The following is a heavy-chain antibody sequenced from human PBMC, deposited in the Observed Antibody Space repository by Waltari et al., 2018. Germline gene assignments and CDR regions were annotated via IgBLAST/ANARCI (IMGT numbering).Heavy chain of an antibody. CDR2: IKTDGSAQ. V-gene: IGHV3-7*01. CDR1: EFSFSTSW. D-gene: IGHD6-19*01. J-gene: IGHJ4*02. CDR3: ARDPGWGALDY. Sequence: VQLVESGGGLVQPGGSLRLSGVASEFSFSTSWMSWVRQAPGKGLEWVAIIKTDGSAQDYVDSVKGRFSISRDNAKRSLYLQMNSLRVEDTAVYYCARDPGWGALDYWGQGTLVTVSS.